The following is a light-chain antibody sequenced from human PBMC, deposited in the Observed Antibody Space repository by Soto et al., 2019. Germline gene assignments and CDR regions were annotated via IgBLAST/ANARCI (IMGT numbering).Light chain of an antibody. CDR1: SSNIGAGFD. CDR2: GNS. CDR3: HSYDSSLGGSV. J-gene: IGLJ3*02. Sequence: QSVLTQPPSVSGAPGQRVTISCTGSSSNIGAGFDVHWYHQIAGTAPKLLIYGNSNRPSGVPDRFSGSKSGTSASLAITGLQAEDEADYYCHSYDSSLGGSVFGGGTKVTVL. V-gene: IGLV1-40*01.